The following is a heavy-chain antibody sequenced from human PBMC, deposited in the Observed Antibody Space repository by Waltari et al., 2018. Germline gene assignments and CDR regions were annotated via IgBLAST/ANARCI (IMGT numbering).Heavy chain of an antibody. D-gene: IGHD6-19*01. V-gene: IGHV4-59*11. Sequence: QVQLQESGPGLVKPSETLSLTCTVSGGSISSHYWSWIRQPPGKGLEWIGYIYYSGSTNYNPSLKSRVTISVDTSKNQFSLKLSSVTAADTVVYYCARETGWYRGIGYFDYWGQGTLVTVSS. CDR2: IYYSGST. J-gene: IGHJ4*02. CDR3: ARETGWYRGIGYFDY. CDR1: GGSISSHY.